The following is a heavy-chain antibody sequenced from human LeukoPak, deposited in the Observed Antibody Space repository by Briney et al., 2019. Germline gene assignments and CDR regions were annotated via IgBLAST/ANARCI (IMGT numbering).Heavy chain of an antibody. V-gene: IGHV3-15*01. D-gene: IGHD5-18*01. CDR1: GFTFSNAW. CDR2: SKSKTDGGTR. Sequence: GGTLRLSCTASGFTFSNAWMSWGRQAPGEGVGGVGRSKSKTDGGTRDYAAPGKGRFTISSDDSKNTLYLQMNSLKTDDTAVYYCTTGYSYGYIYYYYYMDVWGKGTTVTVSS. CDR3: TTGYSYGYIYYYYYMDV. J-gene: IGHJ6*03.